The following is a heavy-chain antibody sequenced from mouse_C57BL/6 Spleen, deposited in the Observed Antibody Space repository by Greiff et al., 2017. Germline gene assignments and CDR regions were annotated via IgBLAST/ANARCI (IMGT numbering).Heavy chain of an antibody. CDR3: ARSDDYDGGAWFAY. CDR1: GYTFTSYW. V-gene: IGHV1-53*01. D-gene: IGHD2-4*01. Sequence: QVQLQQPGTELVKPGASVKLSCKASGYTFTSYWMHWVKPRPGQGLEWIGNIHPSNGGTNYNEQFKSKATLTVDNSSSTAYMQLSSLTSADSAVYYCARSDDYDGGAWFAYWGQGTLVTVSA. J-gene: IGHJ3*01. CDR2: IHPSNGGT.